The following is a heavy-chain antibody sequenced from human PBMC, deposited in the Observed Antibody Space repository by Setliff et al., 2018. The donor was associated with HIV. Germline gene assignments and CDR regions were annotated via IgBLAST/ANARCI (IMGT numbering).Heavy chain of an antibody. D-gene: IGHD4-17*01. CDR1: GFNFNTDW. V-gene: IGHV5-51*01. J-gene: IGHJ6*03. CDR2: IFPGDFDT. CDR3: ASLRGDYVGQYYYYMDI. Sequence: PGESLKISCQGSGFNFNTDWIVWVRQIPGKGLEWMGSIFPGDFDTRYSPSFEDQVTISVDKSISTAYLQWRSLKTSDAAFYYCASLRGDYVGQYYYYMDIWGRGTTVTVSS.